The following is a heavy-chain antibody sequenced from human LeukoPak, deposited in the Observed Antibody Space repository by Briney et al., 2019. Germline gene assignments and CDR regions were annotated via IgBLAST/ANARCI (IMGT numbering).Heavy chain of an antibody. J-gene: IGHJ4*02. V-gene: IGHV3-74*01. CDR2: INNDGVST. CDR3: AKLSGNYYFDY. CDR1: GFTLSSYW. D-gene: IGHD1-26*01. Sequence: GGSLRLSCATSGFTLSSYWMHWVRQVPGKGLEWLSRINNDGVSTSYADSVKGRFTVSRDNSKNTLYLQMNSLRGEDTAIYYCAKLSGNYYFDYWGQGALVTVSS.